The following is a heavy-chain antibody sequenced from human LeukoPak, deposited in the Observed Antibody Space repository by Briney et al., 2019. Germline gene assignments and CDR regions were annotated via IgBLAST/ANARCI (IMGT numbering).Heavy chain of an antibody. J-gene: IGHJ4*02. CDR2: IYTSGST. D-gene: IGHD3-10*01. CDR1: GGSISSGSYY. Sequence: PSETLSLTCTVSGGSISSGSYYWSWIRQPAGKGLEWIRRIYTSGSTNYNPSLKSRVTISVDTSKNQFSLKLSSVTAADTAVYYCAGAPTYYGSGDYWGQGTLVTVSS. V-gene: IGHV4-61*02. CDR3: AGAPTYYGSGDY.